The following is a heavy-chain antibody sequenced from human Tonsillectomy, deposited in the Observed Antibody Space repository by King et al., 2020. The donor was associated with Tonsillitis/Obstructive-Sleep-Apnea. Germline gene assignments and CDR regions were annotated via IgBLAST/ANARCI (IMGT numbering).Heavy chain of an antibody. CDR3: ARESTTDAFDI. J-gene: IGHJ3*02. CDR2: IDRSGST. D-gene: IGHD1-1*01. V-gene: IGHV4-34*01. Sequence: VQLQLWGAGLLKPSETLSLTCAVYGGSFSGYYWSWIRQPPGKGLEWIGEIDRSGSTKYNPSLKSRVTTSADTSKTQFSLNLSSVTAADTAVYYCARESTTDAFDIWGQGTMVTVSS. CDR1: GGSFSGYY.